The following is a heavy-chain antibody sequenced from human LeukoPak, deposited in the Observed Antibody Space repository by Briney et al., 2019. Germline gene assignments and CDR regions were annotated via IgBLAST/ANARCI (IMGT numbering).Heavy chain of an antibody. CDR2: IYYSGST. CDR1: GGSISSGGYY. V-gene: IGHV4-31*03. J-gene: IGHJ4*02. CDR3: ARVRDYYDSSGFDY. D-gene: IGHD3-22*01. Sequence: PSETLSLTCTVSGGSISSGGYYWSWIRQHPGKGLEWIGYIYYSGSTYYNPSLKRRVTISVDTSKNQFSLKLSSVTAADTAVYYCARVRDYYDSSGFDYWGQGTLVTVSS.